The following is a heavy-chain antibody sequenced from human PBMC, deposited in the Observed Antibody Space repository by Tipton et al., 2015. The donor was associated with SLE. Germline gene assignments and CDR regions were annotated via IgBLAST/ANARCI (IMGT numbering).Heavy chain of an antibody. V-gene: IGHV3-21*03. CDR3: AREGPKGLGYFQH. CDR2: ISSSSSYI. Sequence: SLRLSCAASGFTFSSYSMNWVRQAPGKGLEWVSSISSSSSYIYYADSVKGRFTISRDNAKNSLYLQMNGLRAEDTAVYYCAREGPKGLGYFQHWGQGTLVTVSS. CDR1: GFTFSSYS. D-gene: IGHD3-10*01. J-gene: IGHJ1*01.